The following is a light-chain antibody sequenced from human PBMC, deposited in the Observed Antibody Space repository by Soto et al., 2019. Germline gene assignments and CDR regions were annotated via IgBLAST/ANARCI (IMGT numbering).Light chain of an antibody. CDR2: GAS. CDR1: QSVSNNY. V-gene: IGKV3-20*01. CDR3: QQYCSSGT. J-gene: IGKJ1*01. Sequence: EIVLTQSPGTLSLSPGERATLSCRASQSVSNNYLAWYQQKHGQAPRLLIYGASNRATGIPDRFSGSWSGTDFTLTTSRLEPEFFAEYYCQQYCSSGTFGQGTKVEIK.